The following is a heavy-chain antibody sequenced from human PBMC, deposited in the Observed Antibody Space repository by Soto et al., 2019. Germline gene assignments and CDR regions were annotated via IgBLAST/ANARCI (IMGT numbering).Heavy chain of an antibody. J-gene: IGHJ5*02. V-gene: IGHV3-20*01. CDR2: INWNGGST. CDR1: GFTFDDYG. CDR3: ARDSHIWGSYRYWSWFDP. Sequence: EVQLVEPGGGVVRPGGSLRLSCAASGFTFDDYGMSWVRQAPGKGLEWVSGINWNGGSTGYADSVKGRFTISRDNAKNSLYLQMNSLRAEDTALYHCARDSHIWGSYRYWSWFDPWGQGTLVTVSS. D-gene: IGHD3-16*02.